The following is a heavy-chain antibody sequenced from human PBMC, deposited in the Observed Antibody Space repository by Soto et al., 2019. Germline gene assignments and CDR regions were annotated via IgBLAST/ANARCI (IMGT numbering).Heavy chain of an antibody. J-gene: IGHJ4*02. CDR3: ARGTIYLDY. Sequence: EVQLVETGGGLIQPGGSLRLSCAASGLTVNTNYMTWVRQAPGKGLEWVSYIYTGDGSYYADSVKGRFTISVDNSKNTVFLQMYDLRAEDTAVYYCARGTIYLDYWGQGTLVTVSS. D-gene: IGHD2-21*01. CDR2: IYTGDGS. CDR1: GLTVNTNY. V-gene: IGHV3-53*02.